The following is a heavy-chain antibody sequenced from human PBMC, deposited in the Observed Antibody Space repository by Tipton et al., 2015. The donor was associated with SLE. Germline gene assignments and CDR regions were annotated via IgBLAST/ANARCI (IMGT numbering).Heavy chain of an antibody. CDR3: ATRIAAAGTDWYFDV. D-gene: IGHD6-13*01. V-gene: IGHV3-66*01. CDR2: IYTGGTT. J-gene: IGHJ2*01. Sequence: SLRLSCAASGFTVSGNQMSWVRQAPGKGLEWGSVIYTGGTTFYADSVEGRVTISRDIFKNSLYLHMNSLRAEDTAVYYCATRIAAAGTDWYFDVWGRGTLVAVSP. CDR1: GFTVSGNQ.